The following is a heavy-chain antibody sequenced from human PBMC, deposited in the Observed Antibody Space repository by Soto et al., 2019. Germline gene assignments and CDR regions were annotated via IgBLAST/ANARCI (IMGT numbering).Heavy chain of an antibody. CDR3: AIDHGSWFLRDAFDI. J-gene: IGHJ3*02. CDR2: ISYDGSNK. V-gene: IGHV3-30-3*01. Sequence: GGSLRLSCAASGFTFSSYAMHWVRQAPGKGLEWVAVISYDGSNKYYADSVKGRFTISRDNSKNTLNLQMNSLRAEDTAVYCCAIDHGSWFLRDAFDIGGQVTMVTVS. D-gene: IGHD6-13*01. CDR1: GFTFSSYA.